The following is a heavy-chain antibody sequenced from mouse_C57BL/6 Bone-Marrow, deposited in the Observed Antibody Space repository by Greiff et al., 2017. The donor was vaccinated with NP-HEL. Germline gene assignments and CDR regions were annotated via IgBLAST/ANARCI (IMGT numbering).Heavy chain of an antibody. CDR2: IHPNSGST. D-gene: IGHD1-1*01. V-gene: IGHV1-64*01. CDR3: ERLITTVVATGDY. Sequence: QVQLKQPGAELVKPGASVKLSCKASGYTFTSYWMHWVKQRPGQGLEWIGMIHPNSGSTNYNEKFKSKATLTVDKSSSTAYMQLSSLTSEDSAVYSCERLITTVVATGDYWGQGTSVTVSS. CDR1: GYTFTSYW. J-gene: IGHJ4*01.